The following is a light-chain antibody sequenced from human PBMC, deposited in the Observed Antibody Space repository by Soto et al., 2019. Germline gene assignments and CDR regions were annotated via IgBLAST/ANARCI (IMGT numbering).Light chain of an antibody. V-gene: IGKV3-11*01. CDR2: DAS. J-gene: IGKJ4*01. Sequence: EIVLTQSPATLSLSPGERATLSCRASQSVSSYLAWYQQKPGQAPRLLIYDASNRATGIPARFSGSGSGTDFTLTLSSLGPEDFAIYYCRQRSNWPPVTFGGGTKVEIK. CDR3: RQRSNWPPVT. CDR1: QSVSSY.